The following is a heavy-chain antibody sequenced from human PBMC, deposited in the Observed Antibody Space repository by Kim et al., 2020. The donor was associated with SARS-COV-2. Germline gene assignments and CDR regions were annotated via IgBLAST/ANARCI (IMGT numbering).Heavy chain of an antibody. V-gene: IGHV4-59*01. Sequence: SETLSLTCTVPGGSISSYYWSWIRQPPGTGLEWIGYICYSGSTNYNPTLKCRVPISVATSKHQFSLTLSSVSATDTAVSSCARDNFGSGRGFDYWGQGTRGTISS. CDR3: ARDNFGSGRGFDY. D-gene: IGHD3-10*01. J-gene: IGHJ4*02. CDR2: ICYSGST. CDR1: GGSISSYY.